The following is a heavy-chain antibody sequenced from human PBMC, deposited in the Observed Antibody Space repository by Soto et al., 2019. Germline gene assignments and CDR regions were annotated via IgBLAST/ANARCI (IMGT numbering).Heavy chain of an antibody. CDR2: IIRILGIA. CDR1: GGTFSSYT. CDR3: ACDATTGPPV. V-gene: IGHV1-69*04. Sequence: QVQLVQSGAEVKKPGSSVKVSCTASGGTFSSYTISWVRQAPGQGLEWMGRIIRILGIANYAQKFQGRVTITADKSTSTAYMELSSLSSEDAAVYYCACDATTGPPVWGQGPMVTVSS. J-gene: IGHJ3*01. D-gene: IGHD1-1*01.